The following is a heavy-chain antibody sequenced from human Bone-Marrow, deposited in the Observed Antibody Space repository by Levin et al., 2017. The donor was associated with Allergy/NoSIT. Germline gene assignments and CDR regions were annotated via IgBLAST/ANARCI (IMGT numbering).Heavy chain of an antibody. Sequence: GESLKISCAVSGFIFSDHYMDWVRQAPGKGLEWVGRTRNKNNNYTTEYAASGKGRFIISRDESKNSLYLQMNSLKTEDTAVYFCARGRQLGNWGQGTLVTVSS. CDR2: TRNKNNNYTT. D-gene: IGHD6-6*01. CDR3: ARGRQLGN. J-gene: IGHJ4*02. CDR1: GFIFSDHY. V-gene: IGHV3-72*01.